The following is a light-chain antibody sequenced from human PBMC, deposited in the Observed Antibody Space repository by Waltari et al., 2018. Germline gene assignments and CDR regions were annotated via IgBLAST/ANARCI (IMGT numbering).Light chain of an antibody. V-gene: IGLV3-21*01. CDR2: YDN. Sequence: SYVLTQPPSVSVAPGETARITCGGNNIESKSVHWYRQRPGQAPVVVISYDNDRAAGIPERFSGSNSGNTATLTSSRVEAGDEADYYCQVWDANTDPGVFGTGTEVTV. J-gene: IGLJ1*01. CDR1: NIESKS. CDR3: QVWDANTDPGV.